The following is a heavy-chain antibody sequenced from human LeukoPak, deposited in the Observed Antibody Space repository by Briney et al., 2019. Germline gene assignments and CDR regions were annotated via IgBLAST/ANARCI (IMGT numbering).Heavy chain of an antibody. CDR3: ARDHLVRGVIAGANWFDP. D-gene: IGHD3-10*01. Sequence: GGSLRLSCVASGFTFSSYAMHWVRQAPGKGLEWVAVISYDGSNKYYADSVKGRFTISRDNSKNTLYLQMNSLRAEDTAVYYCARDHLVRGVIAGANWFDPWGQGTLVTVSS. CDR2: ISYDGSNK. J-gene: IGHJ5*02. V-gene: IGHV3-30*04. CDR1: GFTFSSYA.